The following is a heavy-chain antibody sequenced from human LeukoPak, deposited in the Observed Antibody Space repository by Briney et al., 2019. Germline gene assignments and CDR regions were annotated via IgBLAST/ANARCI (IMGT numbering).Heavy chain of an antibody. CDR3: TTEYYYDSSGLFDY. V-gene: IGHV3-15*01. CDR2: IKSKTDGGTT. J-gene: IGHJ4*02. D-gene: IGHD3-22*01. CDR1: GFTFSSYA. Sequence: GGSLRLSCAASGFTFSSYAMTWVRQAPGKGLEWVGRIKSKTDGGTTDYAAPVKGRFTISRDDSKKTLYLQMNSLKTEDTAVYYCTTEYYYDSSGLFDYWGQGTLVTVSS.